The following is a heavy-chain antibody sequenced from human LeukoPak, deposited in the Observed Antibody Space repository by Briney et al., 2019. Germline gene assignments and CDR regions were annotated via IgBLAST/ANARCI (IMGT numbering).Heavy chain of an antibody. D-gene: IGHD6-25*01. J-gene: IGHJ3*02. CDR3: APNYSSGPVAFDI. CDR1: GYTFTGYY. V-gene: IGHV1-69*13. CDR2: IIPIFGTA. Sequence: GASVKVSCKASGYTFTGYYMHWVRQAPGQGLEWMGGIIPIFGTANYAQKFQGRVTITADESTSTAYMELSSLRSEDTAVYYCAPNYSSGPVAFDIWGQGTMVTVSS.